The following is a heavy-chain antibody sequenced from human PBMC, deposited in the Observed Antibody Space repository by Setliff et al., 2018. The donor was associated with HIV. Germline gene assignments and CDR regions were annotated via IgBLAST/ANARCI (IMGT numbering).Heavy chain of an antibody. V-gene: IGHV1-2*02. CDR2: IKHNRDLT. Sequence: ASVKVSCKASGYTFTDYYVQWVRQAPGQGLEWMGWIKHNRDLTWHAQKFQGRVTMTRDTSISTAYMELSSLRYDDTAVYYCARGRDFWNGYYDFDSWGQGTLVTVSS. D-gene: IGHD3-3*01. CDR1: GYTFTDYY. CDR3: ARGRDFWNGYYDFDS. J-gene: IGHJ4*02.